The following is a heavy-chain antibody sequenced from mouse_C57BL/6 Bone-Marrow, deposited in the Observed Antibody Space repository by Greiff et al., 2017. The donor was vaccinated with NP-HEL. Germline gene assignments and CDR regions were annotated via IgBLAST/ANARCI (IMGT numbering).Heavy chain of an antibody. Sequence: VQLQQSGAELARPGASVKMSCKASGYTFTSYTMHWVKQRPGQGLEWIGYINPSSGYTKYNQKFKDTATLTADKSSSTAYMQLSSLTSEDSAFYFWARGDYDGDYFDYWGQGTTRTVSS. CDR3: ARGDYDGDYFDY. CDR2: INPSSGYT. J-gene: IGHJ2*01. D-gene: IGHD2-4*01. CDR1: GYTFTSYT. V-gene: IGHV1-4*01.